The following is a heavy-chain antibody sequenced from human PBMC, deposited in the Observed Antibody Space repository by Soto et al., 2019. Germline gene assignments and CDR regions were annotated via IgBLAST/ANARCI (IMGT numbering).Heavy chain of an antibody. V-gene: IGHV4-34*01. CDR3: ARGGAYYYVDV. CDR1: GGSFSGYY. J-gene: IGHJ6*03. CDR2: INHSGST. D-gene: IGHD3-16*01. Sequence: SETLSLTCAVDGGSFSGYYWNWIRQPPGKGLEWIGEINHSGSTNYNPSLKSQLTISVDTSKNQVFLHLNSVTAADTGLYYCARGGAYYYVDVWGKGTTVTVSS.